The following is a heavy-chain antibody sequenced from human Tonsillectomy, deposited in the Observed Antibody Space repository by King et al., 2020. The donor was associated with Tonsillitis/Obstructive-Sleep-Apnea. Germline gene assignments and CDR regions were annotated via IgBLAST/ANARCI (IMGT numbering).Heavy chain of an antibody. J-gene: IGHJ6*03. CDR1: GGSISSSNW. CDR3: SRGRDYDFWSGQSEPPEYYYYYYYMDV. CDR2: IYHSGST. Sequence: VQLQESGPGLVKPSGTLSLTCAVSGGSISSSNWWSWVRQPPGKGLEWIGEIYHSGSTNYNPSLKSRVTISVDKSKNQFSLKLSSVTAADTAVYYCSRGRDYDFWSGQSEPPEYYYYYYYMDVWGKGTTVTVSS. V-gene: IGHV4-4*02. D-gene: IGHD3-3*01.